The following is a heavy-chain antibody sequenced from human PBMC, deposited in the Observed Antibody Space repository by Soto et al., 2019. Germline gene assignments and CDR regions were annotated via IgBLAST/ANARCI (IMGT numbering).Heavy chain of an antibody. Sequence: QVQLVESGGGVVQPGRSLRLSCAASGFTFSSYGMHWVRQAPGKGLEWVAVIWYDGSNKYYTDSVKGRFTISRDNSKNTLYPQMNSLRAEDTAVYYCARGRYDVWSEYQPYYHYGMDVWGQGTTVTVSS. J-gene: IGHJ6*02. CDR2: IWYDGSNK. V-gene: IGHV3-33*01. CDR3: ARGRYDVWSEYQPYYHYGMDV. D-gene: IGHD3-3*01. CDR1: GFTFSSYG.